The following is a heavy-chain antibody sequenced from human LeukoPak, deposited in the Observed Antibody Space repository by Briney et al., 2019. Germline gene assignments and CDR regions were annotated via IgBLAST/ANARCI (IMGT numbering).Heavy chain of an antibody. V-gene: IGHV4-34*01. CDR3: ARGPHYHDSSGYSPSYSYAMDV. J-gene: IGHJ6*02. D-gene: IGHD3-22*01. Sequence: SETLSLTCAVYGGSFSGYYWSWIRQPPGKGLEWIGEINHSGSTNHNPSLKSRVTISVDTSKNQFSLDLRSVTAADTAVYYCARGPHYHDSSGYSPSYSYAMDVWGQGTTVTVSS. CDR2: INHSGST. CDR1: GGSFSGYY.